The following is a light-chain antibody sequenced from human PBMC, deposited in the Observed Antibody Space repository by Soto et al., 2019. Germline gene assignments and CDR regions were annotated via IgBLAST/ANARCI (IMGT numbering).Light chain of an antibody. J-gene: IGKJ4*01. CDR3: QQLDRYPFT. V-gene: IGKV1-9*01. CDR1: LDIRGY. Sequence: DIQLTQSPSFLSASVGDRVTITCRASLDIRGYLAWYQQKPGKVPRLLIYSASTLQSGVPSRFSGSGSGTEFTLTISSLRPEDFASYYCQQLDRYPFTFGGGTKVDIK. CDR2: SAS.